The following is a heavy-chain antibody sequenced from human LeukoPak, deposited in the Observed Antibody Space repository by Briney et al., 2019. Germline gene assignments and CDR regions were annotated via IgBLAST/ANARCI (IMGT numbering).Heavy chain of an antibody. D-gene: IGHD6-19*01. CDR1: GFTFSGYA. J-gene: IGHJ4*02. Sequence: PGRSLRLSCAASGFTFSGYAMHWVRQPPGKGLQWVAVISYDGSNEYYADSVKGRFTISRDNSKNTLLLQMNSLRAEDTAVYYCARSYSSGWYAFEYWGQGTLVTVSS. CDR3: ARSYSSGWYAFEY. CDR2: ISYDGSNE. V-gene: IGHV3-30-3*01.